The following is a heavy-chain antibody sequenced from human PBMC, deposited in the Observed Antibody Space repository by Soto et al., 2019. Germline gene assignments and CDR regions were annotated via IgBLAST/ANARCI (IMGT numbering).Heavy chain of an antibody. CDR3: AKPLSPTYYYDSSENFQH. CDR1: GFTFSSYA. Sequence: PGGSLRLSCAASGFTFSSYAMSWVRQAPGKGLEWVSAISGSGGSTYYADSVKGRFTISRDNSKNTLYLQMNSLRAEDTAVYYCAKPLSPTYYYDSSENFQHWGQGTLVTVSS. CDR2: ISGSGGST. D-gene: IGHD3-22*01. J-gene: IGHJ1*01. V-gene: IGHV3-23*01.